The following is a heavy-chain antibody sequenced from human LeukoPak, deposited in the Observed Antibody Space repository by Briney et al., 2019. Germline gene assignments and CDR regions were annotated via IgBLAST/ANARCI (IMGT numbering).Heavy chain of an antibody. CDR3: ARDFAPSAQGGY. V-gene: IGHV1-18*01. CDR2: ISAYNGNT. J-gene: IGHJ4*02. CDR1: GYTVTSYG. Sequence: GAAGKVSCEASGYTVTSYGVSWVRQAPGQGLEWMGWISAYNGNTNYAQKLQGRVTMTTDTSTSTAYMELRSLRSDDTAVYYCARDFAPSAQGGYWGQGTLVTVSS. D-gene: IGHD2-2*01.